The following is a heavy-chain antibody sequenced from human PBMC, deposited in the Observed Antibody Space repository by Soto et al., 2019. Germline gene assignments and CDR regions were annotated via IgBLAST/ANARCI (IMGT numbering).Heavy chain of an antibody. V-gene: IGHV4-30-4*01. CDR2: IYYRGAT. D-gene: IGHD6-19*01. CDR1: GGSVSSGAYY. J-gene: IGHJ6*02. Sequence: SETLSLTCTVSGGSVSSGAYYWSWIRQHPGKGLEWIGFIYYRGATFYSPSLRGRLSISSDTSTNQFSLQLSSVTAADTAVYYCATRGGARNYYSSGWYDYYGMDVWGQGTTVTVSS. CDR3: ATRGGARNYYSSGWYDYYGMDV.